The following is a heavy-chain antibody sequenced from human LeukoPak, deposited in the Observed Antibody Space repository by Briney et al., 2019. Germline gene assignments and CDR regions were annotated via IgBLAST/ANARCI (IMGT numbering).Heavy chain of an antibody. CDR3: ARALYYDILTNYQTHTYYFDY. V-gene: IGHV3-21*01. CDR2: ISSRSSNI. CDR1: GFSFGAYS. D-gene: IGHD3-9*01. J-gene: IGHJ4*02. Sequence: GGSLRLSRAAAGFSFGAYSMSWVRQAPGKGLEWFSSISSRSSNIYYADSMKGRFTVSRDNAKNSLYLQMNSLRAEDTAVYYCARALYYDILTNYQTHTYYFDYWGQGTLLTVSS.